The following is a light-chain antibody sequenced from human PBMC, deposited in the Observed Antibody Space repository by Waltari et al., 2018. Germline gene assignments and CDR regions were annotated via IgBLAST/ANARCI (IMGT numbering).Light chain of an antibody. J-gene: IGKJ4*01. V-gene: IGKV1-39*01. CDR2: DAS. CDR1: QSIGGY. CDR3: KQSNSMPLT. Sequence: DIHMTQSPSSLSASVGDRVTITCRASQSIGGYLNWYQQKPGKAPDLLIYDASSLQSGVPSRFSGSGSGTDFTLTITTLQPEDFATYYCKQSNSMPLTFGGGTKVEIK.